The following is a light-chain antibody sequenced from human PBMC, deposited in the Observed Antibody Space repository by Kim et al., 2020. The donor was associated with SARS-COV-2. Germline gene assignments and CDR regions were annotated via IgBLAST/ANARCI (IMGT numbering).Light chain of an antibody. J-gene: IGLJ2*01. CDR2: GNS. CDR1: SSNIGAGYD. Sequence: QRVTISCTGSSSNIGAGYDVHWYQQLPGTAPKLLIYGNSNRPSGVPDRFPGSKSGTSASLAITGLQAEDEADYYCQSYDSSLSGSVFGGGTQLTVL. CDR3: QSYDSSLSGSV. V-gene: IGLV1-40*01.